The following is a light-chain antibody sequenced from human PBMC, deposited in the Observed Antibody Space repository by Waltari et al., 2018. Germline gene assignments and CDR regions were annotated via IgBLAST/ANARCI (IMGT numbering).Light chain of an antibody. V-gene: IGKV3-20*01. Sequence: DIVLTQSPDTLSLSPGEGATLSCRASQSLSSYFLAWYQHKPGQGPRLLIYAASSRATGIPGRFSGGKSGTDFILTISRLEPEDFAVYYCQQYGSSPVTFGQGTRLEIK. J-gene: IGKJ5*01. CDR3: QQYGSSPVT. CDR1: QSLSSYF. CDR2: AAS.